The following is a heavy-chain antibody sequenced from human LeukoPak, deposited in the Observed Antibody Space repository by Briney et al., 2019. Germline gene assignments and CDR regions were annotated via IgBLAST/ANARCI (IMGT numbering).Heavy chain of an antibody. CDR1: GFTLSNYD. CDR3: ARADCSSSTCYLRRSWFDP. V-gene: IGHV3-21*01. Sequence: KPGGSLRLSCAASGFTLSNYDMNWVRQAPGKGLEWVSSISTSSRYIYYKGSVRGRFTISRDDAKNSLYLEMNSLRAEDTAVYYCARADCSSSTCYLRRSWFDPWGQGTLVTVSS. D-gene: IGHD2-2*01. CDR2: ISTSSRYI. J-gene: IGHJ5*02.